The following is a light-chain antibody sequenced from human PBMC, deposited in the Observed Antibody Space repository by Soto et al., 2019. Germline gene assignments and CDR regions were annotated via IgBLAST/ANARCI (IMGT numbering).Light chain of an antibody. V-gene: IGKV3-20*01. Sequence: EIVLSQYPGTLSLSPGERATLSCRASQSVSSNYFAWYQQKPGQAPRLLIHGASRRATGIPDRFSGSGSGTDFTLTISRLEPEDFAVYYCQQYGSSLSITFGQGTRLEIK. CDR1: QSVSSNY. J-gene: IGKJ5*01. CDR2: GAS. CDR3: QQYGSSLSIT.